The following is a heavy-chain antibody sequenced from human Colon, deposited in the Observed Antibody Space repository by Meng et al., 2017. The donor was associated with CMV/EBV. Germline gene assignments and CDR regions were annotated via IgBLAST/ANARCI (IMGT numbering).Heavy chain of an antibody. D-gene: IGHD2/OR15-2a*01. CDR1: NYSINSGDY. Sequence: SETLSLTCIVSNYSINSGDYWVWIRQPPGKGLQWIGRIYQSGSAYYHPSLKSRVTISIDKSRNQFSLRVRSVTAADTALYYCARGNLYWFDPWGQGILVIVSS. V-gene: IGHV4-38-2*02. J-gene: IGHJ5*01. CDR3: ARGNLYWFDP. CDR2: IYQSGSA.